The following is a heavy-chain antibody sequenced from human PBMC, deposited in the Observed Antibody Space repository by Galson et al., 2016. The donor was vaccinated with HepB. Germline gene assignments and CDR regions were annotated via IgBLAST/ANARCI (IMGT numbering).Heavy chain of an antibody. V-gene: IGHV4-39*07. CDR3: ARDASGSYYNDGWFDP. Sequence: ETLSLTCTVSGDSISSRTYYWVWIRRPPGKGREWIGSTSYSGTTYFNPSLKSRVTISADTSKNLISLRLNSVTAADTAVYYCARDASGSYYNDGWFDPWGQGTQVIVSS. J-gene: IGHJ5*02. D-gene: IGHD3-10*01. CDR2: TSYSGTT. CDR1: GDSISSRTYY.